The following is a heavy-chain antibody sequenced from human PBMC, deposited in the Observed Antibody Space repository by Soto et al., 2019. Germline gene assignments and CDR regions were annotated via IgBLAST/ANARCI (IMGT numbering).Heavy chain of an antibody. D-gene: IGHD3-22*01. CDR2: IIPIFGTA. J-gene: IGHJ4*02. CDR1: GGTFSSYA. V-gene: IGHV1-69*13. Sequence: SVKVSCKASGGTFSSYAISWVRQAPGQGLEWMGGIIPIFGTANYAQKFQGRVTITADESTSTAYMELSSLRSEDTAVYYCASPRPYYYDSSGYYYWNYFDYWGQGTLVTVSS. CDR3: ASPRPYYYDSSGYYYWNYFDY.